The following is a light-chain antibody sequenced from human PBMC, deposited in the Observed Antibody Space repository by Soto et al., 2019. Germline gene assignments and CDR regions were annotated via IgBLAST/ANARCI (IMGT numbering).Light chain of an antibody. J-gene: IGLJ1*01. CDR3: SSYTSVNLYV. CDR2: DVT. CDR1: SSDVGAYNS. V-gene: IGLV2-14*01. Sequence: QSALTQPASVSGSPGQSIAISCTGTSSDVGAYNSVSWYQQYPGKAPKLMIHDVTNRPSGVSDRFSGSKSGDTASLTISGLQAEDEADYYCSSYTSVNLYVFGTGTKVTVL.